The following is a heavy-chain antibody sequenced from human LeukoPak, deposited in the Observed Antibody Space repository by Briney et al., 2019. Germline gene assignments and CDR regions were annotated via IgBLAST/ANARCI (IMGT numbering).Heavy chain of an antibody. CDR1: GGSFSGYY. D-gene: IGHD4-17*01. J-gene: IGHJ2*01. V-gene: IGHV4-34*01. CDR2: INHSGST. CDR3: AREEAAVTPGNWYFDL. Sequence: SETLSLTCAVYGGSFSGYYWSWLRQPPGKGLEWIGEINHSGSTNYNPSLKSRVTISVDTSKNQFSLKLSSVTAADTAVYYCAREEAAVTPGNWYFDLWGRGTLVTVSS.